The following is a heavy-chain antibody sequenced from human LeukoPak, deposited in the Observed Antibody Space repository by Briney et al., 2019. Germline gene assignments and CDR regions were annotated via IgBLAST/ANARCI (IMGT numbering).Heavy chain of an antibody. V-gene: IGHV4-31*03. D-gene: IGHD3-10*01. Sequence: PSQTLSLTCTVSGGSIRSGGYYWSWIRQHPGKGLEWIGYIFYSGSTYYNPSLKSRLTISADTSKNQFSLKLSSVTAADTAVYYCARRITTGGVFGYWGQGTLVTVSS. CDR2: IFYSGST. J-gene: IGHJ4*02. CDR1: GGSIRSGGYY. CDR3: ARRITTGGVFGY.